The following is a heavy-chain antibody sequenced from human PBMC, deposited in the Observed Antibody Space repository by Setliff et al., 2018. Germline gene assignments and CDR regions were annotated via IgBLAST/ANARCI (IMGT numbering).Heavy chain of an antibody. CDR1: GFTFSSHW. Sequence: PGGSLRLSCAAAGFTFSSHWMHWVRQAPGKRLMWFSGINKDGDGTRYADSVRGRFTISRDNSKNTVYLQMNSLRAEDTAVYYCAKHGAYNDFLTGYNFYYDMDVWGQGTTVTVSS. CDR2: INKDGDGT. J-gene: IGHJ6*02. D-gene: IGHD3-9*01. CDR3: AKHGAYNDFLTGYNFYYDMDV. V-gene: IGHV3-74*01.